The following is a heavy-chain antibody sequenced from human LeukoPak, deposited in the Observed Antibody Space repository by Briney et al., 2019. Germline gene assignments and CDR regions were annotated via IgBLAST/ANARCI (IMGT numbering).Heavy chain of an antibody. D-gene: IGHD3-22*01. CDR2: IYPGDSDT. V-gene: IGHV5-51*01. J-gene: IGHJ5*02. CDR1: GYSFTSYW. Sequence: GESLKISCKGSGYSFTSYWIGWVRQMPGKGLEWMGIIYPGDSDTRYSPSFQGQVTISADKSISTAYLQWSSLKASDTAMYYCARHRYYYDSSGLYNWFDPWGRGTLVTVSS. CDR3: ARHRYYYDSSGLYNWFDP.